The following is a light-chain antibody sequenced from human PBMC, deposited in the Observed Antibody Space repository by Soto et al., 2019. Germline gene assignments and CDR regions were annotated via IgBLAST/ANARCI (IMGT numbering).Light chain of an antibody. J-gene: IGKJ5*01. CDR2: GAS. Sequence: EIVMTQSPATLSVSPGERATLSCRASQSVGSNLAWYQQKPGQAPRLLIYGASTRATGVPARFSGSGSGAEFTLTISSLQSEDFAVYYCQQYNNWTFGQGTRLEI. CDR1: QSVGSN. V-gene: IGKV3-15*01. CDR3: QQYNNWT.